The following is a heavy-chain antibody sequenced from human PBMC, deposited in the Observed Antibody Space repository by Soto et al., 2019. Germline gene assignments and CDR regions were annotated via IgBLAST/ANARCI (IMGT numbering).Heavy chain of an antibody. J-gene: IGHJ3*01. D-gene: IGHD3-9*01. CDR2: ITTSSSPT. V-gene: IGHV3-48*02. Sequence: LRLYCAAPGFTFSDYPMKWVSQVSGQVLEWDTYITTSSSPTYYADSVKGRFTISTDNVKNSLYLQMNSLRDEDTAVYYCARDVFNALTGLSRSFDFWYQGTMVTVS. CDR3: ARDVFNALTGLSRSFDF. CDR1: GFTFSDYP.